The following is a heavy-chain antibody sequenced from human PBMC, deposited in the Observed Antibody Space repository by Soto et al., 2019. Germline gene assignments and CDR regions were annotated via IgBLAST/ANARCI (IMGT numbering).Heavy chain of an antibody. Sequence: SETLSLTCPVSGYSISRGYYWCWLRQPPGKGLEWLGSIYHGGSTYYNPSLNSRVTLSIDMTNNHVSLILNSVTAADTAVYYCARVGPWVPYYYDSSPYTFENWFDPWGQGTLVTVSS. D-gene: IGHD3-22*01. CDR3: ARVGPWVPYYYDSSPYTFENWFDP. CDR1: GYSISRGYY. CDR2: IYHGGST. J-gene: IGHJ5*02. V-gene: IGHV4-38-2*02.